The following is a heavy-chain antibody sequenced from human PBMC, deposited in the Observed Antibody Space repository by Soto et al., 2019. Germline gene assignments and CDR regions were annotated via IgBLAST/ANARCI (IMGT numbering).Heavy chain of an antibody. CDR3: TRTKTNQNAEYFEY. CDR2: INPSAVST. J-gene: IGHJ1*01. Sequence: QVQLVQSGAEVKEPGASVKVSCKASGFTFTWYYMHWVRQAPGQGLEWMGIINPSAVSTSYAQKFQGSVTMTRDTSTSTVYMELSTLRSDDTAVYYCTRTKTNQNAEYFEYWGQGTLVTVSS. D-gene: IGHD2-8*01. V-gene: IGHV1-46*01. CDR1: GFTFTWYY.